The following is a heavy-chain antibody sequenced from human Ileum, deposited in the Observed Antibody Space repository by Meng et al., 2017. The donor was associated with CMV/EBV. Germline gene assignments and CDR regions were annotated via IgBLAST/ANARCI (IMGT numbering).Heavy chain of an antibody. V-gene: IGHV3-74*01. D-gene: IGHD3-3*01. CDR3: ARDLDFWCGKVFSY. CDR1: GFTFSNYY. J-gene: IGHJ4*02. Sequence: GESLKISCAAPGFTFSNYYMHWVRQAPGKGLEWVSRINGAGSNMYYADSMKGRFTIPRDNAKNTLYLQMNSLGAENTAMYYCARDLDFWCGKVFSYWGQGTLVTVSS. CDR2: INGAGSNM.